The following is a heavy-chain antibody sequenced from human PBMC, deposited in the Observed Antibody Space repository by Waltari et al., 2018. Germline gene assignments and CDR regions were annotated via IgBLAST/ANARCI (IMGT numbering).Heavy chain of an antibody. CDR2: INHSGNT. CDR3: ARGHPFTIVSPRYYYYYYMDV. V-gene: IGHV4-34*01. Sequence: QVHLQQWGAGLLKPSETLSLTCGVYSGSLTGYHWNWIRQAPGKGLEWIGDINHSGNTDYNPSLESRVTISADTSKNQFSLHLTSVTAADTAVYYCARGHPFTIVSPRYYYYYYMDVWDKGTAVTVPS. D-gene: IGHD3-9*01. J-gene: IGHJ6*03. CDR1: SGSLTGYH.